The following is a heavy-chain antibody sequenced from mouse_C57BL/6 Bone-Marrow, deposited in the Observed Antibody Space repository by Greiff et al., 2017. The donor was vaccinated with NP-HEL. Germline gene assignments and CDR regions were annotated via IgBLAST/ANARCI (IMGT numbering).Heavy chain of an antibody. CDR1: GYTFTSYW. Sequence: QVQLKQPGAELVRPGTSVKLSCKASGYTFTSYWMHWVKQRPGQGLEWIGVIDPSDSYTNYNQKFKGKATLTVDTSSSTAYMQLSSLTSEDSAVYYCARYYDYPYYAMDYWGQGTSVTVSS. D-gene: IGHD2-4*01. CDR2: IDPSDSYT. CDR3: ARYYDYPYYAMDY. J-gene: IGHJ4*01. V-gene: IGHV1-59*01.